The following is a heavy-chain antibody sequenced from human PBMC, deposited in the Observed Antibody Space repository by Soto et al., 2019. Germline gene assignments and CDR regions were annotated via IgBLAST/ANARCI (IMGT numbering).Heavy chain of an antibody. D-gene: IGHD4-17*01. CDR2: ISGSGGST. J-gene: IGHJ4*02. CDR1: GFTFSSYA. V-gene: IGHV3-23*01. CDR3: AKGPSSPRVRVYGDYVFDY. Sequence: GGSLRLSCAASGFTFSSYAMSWVRQAPGKGLEWVSAISGSGGSTYYADSVKGRFTISRDNSKNTLYLQMNSLRAEDTAVYYCAKGPSSPRVRVYGDYVFDYWGQGTLVTVSS.